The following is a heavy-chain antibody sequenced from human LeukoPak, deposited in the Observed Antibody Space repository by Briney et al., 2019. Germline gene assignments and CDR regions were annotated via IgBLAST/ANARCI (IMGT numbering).Heavy chain of an antibody. CDR3: AREGYSSGWYDGVYCYYYMDV. CDR2: ISAYNGNT. J-gene: IGHJ6*03. D-gene: IGHD6-19*01. CDR1: GYTFTSYG. V-gene: IGHV1-18*01. Sequence: GASVKVSCKASGYTFTSYGISWVRQAPGQGLEWMGWISAYNGNTNYAQKLQGRVTMTTDTSTSTAYMELRSLRSDDTAVYYCAREGYSSGWYDGVYCYYYMDVWGKGTTVTVSS.